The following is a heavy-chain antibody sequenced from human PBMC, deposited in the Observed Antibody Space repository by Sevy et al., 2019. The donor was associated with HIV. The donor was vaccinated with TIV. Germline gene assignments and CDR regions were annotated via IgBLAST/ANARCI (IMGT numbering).Heavy chain of an antibody. D-gene: IGHD6-19*01. CDR3: ATDTSGIAVAGTNPLNYFDY. CDR2: ISWNSGSI. V-gene: IGHV3-9*01. CDR1: GFTFDDYA. J-gene: IGHJ4*02. Sequence: GGSLRVSCAASGFTFDDYAMHWVRQAPGKGLEWVSGISWNSGSIGYADSVKGRFTISRDNAKNSLYLQMNSLRAEDTALYYCATDTSGIAVAGTNPLNYFDYRGQGTLVTVSS.